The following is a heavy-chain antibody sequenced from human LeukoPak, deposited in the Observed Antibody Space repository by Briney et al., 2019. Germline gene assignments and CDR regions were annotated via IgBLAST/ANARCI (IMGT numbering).Heavy chain of an antibody. J-gene: IGHJ4*02. CDR2: ISGSGGST. CDR3: AKGQPDYYYDSSGYFPPHN. Sequence: PGGTLRLSCAASGFTFSSYGMSWVRQAPGKGLEWVSAISGSGGSTYYADSVKGRFTISRDNSKNTLYLQMNSLRAEDTAVYYCAKGQPDYYYDSSGYFPPHNWGQGTLVTVSS. CDR1: GFTFSSYG. D-gene: IGHD3-22*01. V-gene: IGHV3-23*01.